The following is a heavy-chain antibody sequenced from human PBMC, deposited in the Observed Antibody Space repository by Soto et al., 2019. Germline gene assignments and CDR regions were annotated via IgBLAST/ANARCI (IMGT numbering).Heavy chain of an antibody. CDR3: ARDRVPNYDILTGYIGGYDY. V-gene: IGHV3-7*04. CDR2: IKQDGSEK. Sequence: GGSLRLSCAASGFTFNIYWMTWVRQAPGKGLEWVANIKQDGSEKYYVDSVKGRFTISRDNAKKSLYLQMNSLGAEDTAVYYCARDRVPNYDILTGYIGGYDYWGQ. J-gene: IGHJ4*02. D-gene: IGHD3-9*01. CDR1: GFTFNIYW.